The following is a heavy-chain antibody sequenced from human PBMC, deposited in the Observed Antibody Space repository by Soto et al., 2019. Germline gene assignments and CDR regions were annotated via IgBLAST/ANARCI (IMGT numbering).Heavy chain of an antibody. Sequence: QVQLVQSGTEVKKPGSSVKVSCKASGCTFRNYPINWVRQAPGQRLEWMGSIFPLTDIPDYAQNFQARLTISADKSASTAYMELSSLTSDDTAMYFCARGPLVVLNYFESWGQGTLVTVSS. J-gene: IGHJ4*02. CDR2: IFPLTDIP. CDR3: ARGPLVVLNYFES. V-gene: IGHV1-69*02. CDR1: GCTFRNYP.